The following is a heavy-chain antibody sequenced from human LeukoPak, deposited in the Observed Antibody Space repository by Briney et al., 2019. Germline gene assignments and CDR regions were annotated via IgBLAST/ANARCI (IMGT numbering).Heavy chain of an antibody. CDR2: IHISGTT. D-gene: IGHD3-3*01. CDR3: ARAAELYDFWGGNGPFDL. CDR1: GGSIRHYY. V-gene: IGHV4-4*07. J-gene: IGHJ3*01. Sequence: SETLSLTCTVSGGSIRHYYWTWIRQSAGKRLEWVGRIHISGTTNYNPSLKSRVSMSVDTSKNNFFLNLTSVTAADTAVYYCARAAELYDFWGGNGPFDLGGQGKMVTV.